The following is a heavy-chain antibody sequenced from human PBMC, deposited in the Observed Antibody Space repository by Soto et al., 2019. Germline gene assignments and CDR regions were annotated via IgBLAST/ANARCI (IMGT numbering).Heavy chain of an antibody. CDR3: ARSLFIASTDTEPFDS. J-gene: IGHJ4*02. Sequence: HPGGSVRLSCAVSGFTFSSYAMSWVRQAPGKGLEWVSAISGGGNDRFYADSVRGRFTISRDNSRNTLYLHMNSLRAEDTAVHYCARSLFIASTDTEPFDSWGQGTLVTVSS. D-gene: IGHD6-13*01. CDR2: ISGGGNDR. V-gene: IGHV3-23*01. CDR1: GFTFSSYA.